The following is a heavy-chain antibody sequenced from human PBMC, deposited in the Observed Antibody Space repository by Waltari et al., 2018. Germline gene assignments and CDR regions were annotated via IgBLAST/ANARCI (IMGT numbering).Heavy chain of an antibody. CDR3: ARGYCSGSSCYSYYYYYMDV. CDR2: INHSGST. D-gene: IGHD2-15*01. CDR1: GGSFSGYS. V-gene: IGHV4-34*01. J-gene: IGHJ6*03. Sequence: QVQLQLWGAGLLKPSETLSLTCAVYGGSFSGYSWSWIRQPPGTGLAWIGEINHSGSTNYNPALKSRVTTSVDTSKNQFSLKLSSVTAADTAVYYCARGYCSGSSCYSYYYYYMDVWGKGTTVTVSS.